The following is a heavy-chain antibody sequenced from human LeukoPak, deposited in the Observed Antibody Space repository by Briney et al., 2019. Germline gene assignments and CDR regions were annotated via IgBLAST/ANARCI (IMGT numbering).Heavy chain of an antibody. J-gene: IGHJ5*02. Sequence: SETLSLTCAVYGGSLSGYYWSWIRQTPGKGLEWIGEINHSGSTKYNPSLKSRVTISVDTFKNQFSLKLSSVTAADTAVYYCARGRDAVELNWFVPWGQGILVTVSS. CDR2: INHSGST. V-gene: IGHV4-34*01. CDR1: GGSLSGYY. CDR3: ARGRDAVELNWFVP. D-gene: IGHD1-26*01.